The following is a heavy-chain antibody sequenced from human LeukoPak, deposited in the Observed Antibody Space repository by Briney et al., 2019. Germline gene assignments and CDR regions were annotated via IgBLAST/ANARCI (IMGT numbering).Heavy chain of an antibody. CDR3: ARDQYYDSSGYFFWFDP. CDR2: IIPIFGTA. CDR1: GGTFSSYA. D-gene: IGHD3-22*01. J-gene: IGHJ5*02. V-gene: IGHV1-69*13. Sequence: GASVKVSCKASGGTFSSYAISWVRQAPGQGLEWMGGIIPIFGTANYAQNFQGRVTITADESTSTAYMELSSLRSEDTAVYYCARDQYYDSSGYFFWFDPWGQGTLVTVSS.